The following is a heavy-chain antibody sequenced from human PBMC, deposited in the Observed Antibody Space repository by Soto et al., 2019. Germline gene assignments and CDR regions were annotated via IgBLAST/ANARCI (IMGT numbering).Heavy chain of an antibody. Sequence: LRLSCAGSGFTFGDSYMSWIRQAPGKGLEWLSYISPGSRYPAYADSVKGRFTMSRDNAKNSLYLQMDSLRAEDTAAYYCARDSGYGSGNSVNHHLDYWGHGTLVTVSS. CDR1: GFTFGDSY. CDR2: ISPGSRYP. CDR3: ARDSGYGSGNSVNHHLDY. D-gene: IGHD3-10*01. V-gene: IGHV3-11*06. J-gene: IGHJ4*01.